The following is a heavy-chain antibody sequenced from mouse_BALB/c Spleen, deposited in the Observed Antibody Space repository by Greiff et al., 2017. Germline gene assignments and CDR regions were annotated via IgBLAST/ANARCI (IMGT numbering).Heavy chain of an antibody. CDR1: GYSITSYYA. V-gene: IGHV3-2*02. D-gene: IGHD1-2*01. J-gene: IGHJ2*01. Sequence: EVHLVESGPGLVKPSQSLSLTCTVTGYSITSYYAWNWIRQFPGNKLEWMGYISYSGSTSYNPSLKSRISITRDTSKNQFFLQLNSVTTEDTATDYCARGGLRLPYFDDWGQGTTLTVSS. CDR2: ISYSGST. CDR3: ARGGLRLPYFDD.